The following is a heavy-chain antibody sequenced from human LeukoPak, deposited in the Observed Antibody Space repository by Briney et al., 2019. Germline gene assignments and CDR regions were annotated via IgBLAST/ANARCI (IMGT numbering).Heavy chain of an antibody. CDR2: ISGSGGST. J-gene: IGHJ4*02. Sequence: PGGSLRLSCAASGFTFSSYAMSWVRQAPGKGLEWVSAISGSGGSTYYADSVKGRFTISRDNSKNTLYLQMNSPRAEDTAVYYCAKSYSGWYSNYFDYWGQGTLVTVSS. V-gene: IGHV3-23*01. CDR3: AKSYSGWYSNYFDY. D-gene: IGHD6-19*01. CDR1: GFTFSSYA.